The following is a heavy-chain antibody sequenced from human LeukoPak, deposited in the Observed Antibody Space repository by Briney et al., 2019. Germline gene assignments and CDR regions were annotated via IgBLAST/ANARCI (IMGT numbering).Heavy chain of an antibody. CDR1: GFTFSSYA. J-gene: IGHJ4*02. CDR3: ARVCRWELDY. D-gene: IGHD1-26*01. V-gene: IGHV3-64*01. CDR2: ISSNGGST. Sequence: PGGSLRLSCAASGFTFSSYAMHWVRQAPGKGLEYVSAISSNGGSTYYANSVKGRFTISRDNSKNTLYLQMGSLRAEDMAVYYCARVCRWELDYWGQGTLVTVSS.